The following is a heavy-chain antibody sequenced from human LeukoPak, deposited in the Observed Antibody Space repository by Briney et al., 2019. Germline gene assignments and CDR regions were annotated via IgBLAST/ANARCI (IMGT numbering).Heavy chain of an antibody. CDR3: ARDLPHSSSWFDY. D-gene: IGHD6-13*01. Sequence: ASVKVSCKASGYTFTSYAMHWVRQAPGQRLEWMGWINAGNGKTKYSQKFQGRVTITRDTYASTAYMELSSLRSEDTAVYYCARDLPHSSSWFDYWGQGTLVTVSS. J-gene: IGHJ4*02. V-gene: IGHV1-3*01. CDR1: GYTFTSYA. CDR2: INAGNGKT.